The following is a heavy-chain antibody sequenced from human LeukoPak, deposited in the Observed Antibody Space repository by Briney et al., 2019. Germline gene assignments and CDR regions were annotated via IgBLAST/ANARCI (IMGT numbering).Heavy chain of an antibody. D-gene: IGHD6-19*01. CDR3: ARKSGWYVDY. CDR1: GITFSNFG. Sequence: PGGSLRLSCAASGITFSNFGMHWVRQASGKGQEWVAFIRYDGSNKYYADSVKGRFTISRDNSKNTLYLQMNSLRAEDTAVYYCARKSGWYVDYWGPGTLVTVSS. V-gene: IGHV3-30*02. CDR2: IRYDGSNK. J-gene: IGHJ4*02.